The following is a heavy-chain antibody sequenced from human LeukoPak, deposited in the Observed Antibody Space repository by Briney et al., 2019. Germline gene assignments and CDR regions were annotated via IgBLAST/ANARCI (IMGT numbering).Heavy chain of an antibody. Sequence: GASVKVSCKASGYTFTSYGISWVRQAPGQGLEWMGWISAYNGNTNYAQKFQGRVTMTTDTSTSTAYMELRSLRSDDTAVYYCATRGFGGYLQDAFDIWGQGTMVTVSS. CDR3: ATRGFGGYLQDAFDI. CDR2: ISAYNGNT. J-gene: IGHJ3*02. CDR1: GYTFTSYG. V-gene: IGHV1-18*01. D-gene: IGHD3-22*01.